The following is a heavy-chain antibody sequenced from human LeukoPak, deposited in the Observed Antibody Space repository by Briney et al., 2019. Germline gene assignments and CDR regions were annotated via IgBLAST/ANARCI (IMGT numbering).Heavy chain of an antibody. D-gene: IGHD3-22*01. J-gene: IGHJ3*02. Sequence: SETLSLTCALYGGSFGGYYWSWIRQPPGKGLGWTGEINHSVSTNYNPPLKSRVTISVETSKNQCSLKLTSVTAAGTAVYYCARCKDDSSGSSDEAFDIWGQGTMVTVSA. CDR1: GGSFGGYY. CDR2: INHSVST. CDR3: ARCKDDSSGSSDEAFDI. V-gene: IGHV4-34*01.